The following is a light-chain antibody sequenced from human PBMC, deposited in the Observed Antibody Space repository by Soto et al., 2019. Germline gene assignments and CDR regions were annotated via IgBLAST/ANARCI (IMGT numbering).Light chain of an antibody. Sequence: EIVLTQFPATLSLSPGERATLSCRASQSVSSEFAWYQQKPGQAPRLLIYDASNRATGIPARFSGTGSGTAFTLTISSLEPEYFSLYYCQHRHNFGPGTKVDIK. CDR3: QHRHN. CDR1: QSVSSE. V-gene: IGKV3-11*01. CDR2: DAS. J-gene: IGKJ3*01.